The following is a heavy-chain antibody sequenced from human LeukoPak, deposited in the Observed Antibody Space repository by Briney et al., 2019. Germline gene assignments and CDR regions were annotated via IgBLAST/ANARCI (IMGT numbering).Heavy chain of an antibody. Sequence: PGGFLRLSCAASGFTFSSHTMSWVRQAPGKGLEWVSTIGGRGGSIYYADAVKGRFTISRDNSKNTLSLQMNSLKAEDTAIYYCAKDAGGAGASTFDYWGQGTLVTVSS. CDR2: IGGRGGSI. J-gene: IGHJ4*02. D-gene: IGHD3-10*01. CDR1: GFTFSSHT. CDR3: AKDAGGAGASTFDY. V-gene: IGHV3-23*01.